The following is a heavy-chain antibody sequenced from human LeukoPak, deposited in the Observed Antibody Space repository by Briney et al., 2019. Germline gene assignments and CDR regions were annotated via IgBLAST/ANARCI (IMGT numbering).Heavy chain of an antibody. Sequence: SETLSLTCTVSGGSISSSSYYWGWIRQPPGKGLEWIGYIYYSGSTNYNPSLKSRVTISVDTSKNQFSLKLSSVTAADTAVYYCAAYSGYSSSWYFDYWGQGTVVTVSS. CDR2: IYYSGST. D-gene: IGHD6-13*01. CDR1: GGSISSSSYY. V-gene: IGHV4-61*05. CDR3: AAYSGYSSSWYFDY. J-gene: IGHJ4*02.